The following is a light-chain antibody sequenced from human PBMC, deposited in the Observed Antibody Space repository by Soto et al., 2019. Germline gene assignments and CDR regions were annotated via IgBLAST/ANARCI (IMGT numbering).Light chain of an antibody. CDR2: GNN. J-gene: IGLJ2*01. CDR3: AAWDDSLNGML. Sequence: QSVLTQSPSASGTPGQRITISCSGSTSNLGSNSVNWYQQLPGTAPKVVIYGNNQRPSGVPDRFSGSKSGTSASLAISGLQPEDEADYYCAAWDDSLNGMLFGGGTKLTVL. V-gene: IGLV1-44*01. CDR1: TSNLGSNS.